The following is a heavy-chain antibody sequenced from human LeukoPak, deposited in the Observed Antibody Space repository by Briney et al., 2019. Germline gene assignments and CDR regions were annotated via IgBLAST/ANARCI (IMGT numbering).Heavy chain of an antibody. CDR3: ARGDASMATGFNY. CDR1: GFTFTNYW. CDR2: IYPDDSDT. D-gene: IGHD6-6*01. J-gene: IGHJ4*01. Sequence: GESLKISCQTSGFTFTNYWIGWVRQMPGKGLEWMGIIYPDDSDTKYSPSFRGQVTMSADKSTSTAYLQWGSLKASDTAMYFCARGDASMATGFNYWGQGTLVTVPS. V-gene: IGHV5-51*01.